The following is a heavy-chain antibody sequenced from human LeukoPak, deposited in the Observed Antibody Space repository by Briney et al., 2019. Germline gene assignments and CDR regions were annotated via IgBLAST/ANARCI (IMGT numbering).Heavy chain of an antibody. D-gene: IGHD3-3*01. Sequence: GASVKVSCKASGYTFTSYAISWVRQAPGQGLEYMGYISAYDGNTNYAQKFQGRVIMTTDTPTSTAYMELRSLRSDDTAVYYCARDLKYDFWSGLYYFDYWGQGTLVTVSS. J-gene: IGHJ4*02. CDR1: GYTFTSYA. V-gene: IGHV1-18*01. CDR2: ISAYDGNT. CDR3: ARDLKYDFWSGLYYFDY.